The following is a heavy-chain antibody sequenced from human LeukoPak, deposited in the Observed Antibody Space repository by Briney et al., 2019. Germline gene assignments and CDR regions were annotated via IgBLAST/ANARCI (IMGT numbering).Heavy chain of an antibody. CDR1: GITLSNYG. V-gene: IGHV3-23*01. CDR2: ISDSGGRT. Sequence: PGGSLRLSCAVSGITLSNYGISWVRQAPGKGLEWVAGISDSGGRTNYADSVKGRFTMSRDNSKNTLYVQMNSLRAEDTAVYYCAKVNGYRYGVLDYWGQGTLVTVSS. CDR3: AKVNGYRYGVLDY. J-gene: IGHJ4*02. D-gene: IGHD5-18*01.